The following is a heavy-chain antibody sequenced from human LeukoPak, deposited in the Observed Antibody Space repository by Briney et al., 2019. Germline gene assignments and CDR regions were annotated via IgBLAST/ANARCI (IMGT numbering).Heavy chain of an antibody. V-gene: IGHV1-46*01. CDR2: INPSGGST. J-gene: IGHJ4*02. CDR1: RYTFTSYY. Sequence: ASVKVSCKASRYTFTSYYVHWVRQAPGPGLEWMGMINPSGGSTTYSQKFQGRITMTRGTSTSTVYMELSSLRSEDTAVYYCARGPGTNIDYWGQGTLVTVSS. D-gene: IGHD3-10*01. CDR3: ARGPGTNIDY.